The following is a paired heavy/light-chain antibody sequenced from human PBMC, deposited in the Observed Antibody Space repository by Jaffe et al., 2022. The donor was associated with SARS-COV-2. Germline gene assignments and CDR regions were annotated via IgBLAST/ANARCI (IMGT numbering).Light chain of an antibody. CDR2: AAS. CDR3: QQYGSSLLT. CDR1: QTVSRTS. V-gene: IGKV3-20*01. Sequence: EILLTQSPGTLSLSPGERATLSCRASQTVSRTSLAWYQQKPGQAPRLLIYAASSRATGIPDRFSGTGSGTDFTLAISRLEPEDFAVYYCQQYGSSLLTFGGGTKVEIK. J-gene: IGKJ4*01.
Heavy chain of an antibody. V-gene: IGHV1-69*02. J-gene: IGHJ5*02. CDR3: ARGAEWFGP. CDR2: IIPILGII. Sequence: QVQLVQSGAEVKKPGSSVKVSCKASGGTFSTYTISWVRQAPGRGLEWMGRIIPILGIIKYAQNFQGRVTISADKSTSTAYMEVSNLRSDDTAVYYCARGAEWFGPWGQGALVTVSS. CDR1: GGTFSTYT.